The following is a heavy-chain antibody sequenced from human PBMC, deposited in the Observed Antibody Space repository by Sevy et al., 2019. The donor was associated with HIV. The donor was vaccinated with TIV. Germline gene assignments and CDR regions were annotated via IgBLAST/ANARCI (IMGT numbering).Heavy chain of an antibody. CDR2: IYSGGST. J-gene: IGHJ6*02. CDR1: GFTVSSNY. D-gene: IGHD3-10*01. V-gene: IGHV3-53*01. Sequence: GGSLRLSCAASGFTVSSNYMSWIRQAPGKGLEWVSVIYSGGSTYYADSGKGRFTISRDNSKNTLYHQMNSLRAGDTAVYYCAREGIDYGSGSFGGPGYYYGMDVWGQGTTVTVSS. CDR3: AREGIDYGSGSFGGPGYYYGMDV.